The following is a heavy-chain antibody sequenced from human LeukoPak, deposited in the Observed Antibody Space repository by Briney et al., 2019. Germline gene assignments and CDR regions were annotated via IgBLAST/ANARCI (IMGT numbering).Heavy chain of an antibody. V-gene: IGHV7-4-1*01. Sequence: ASVKVSCKASGYTFTRYAMNWVRQAPGQGLEWMGWINTNTGNPTYAQGFTGRFVFSLDTSVSTAYLQICSLKAEDTAVYYCARSAPYCSGGSCYSVGYFDYWGQGTLVTVSS. CDR2: INTNTGNP. CDR1: GYTFTRYA. CDR3: ARSAPYCSGGSCYSVGYFDY. J-gene: IGHJ4*02. D-gene: IGHD2-15*01.